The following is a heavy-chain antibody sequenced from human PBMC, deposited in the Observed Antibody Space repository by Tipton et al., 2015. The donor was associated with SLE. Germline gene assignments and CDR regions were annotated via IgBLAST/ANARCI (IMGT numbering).Heavy chain of an antibody. D-gene: IGHD6-19*01. Sequence: TLSLTCAVYGGTFSGYYWSWIRQPPGKGLEWIGEINHSGSTHYNPSLKSRVTISGDTSKNQFSLKLRSVTGAVTAVYYCGRGAAYGSDWFFDNWGQGTRVTGS. J-gene: IGHJ4*02. CDR2: INHSGST. CDR1: GGTFSGYY. V-gene: IGHV4-34*01. CDR3: GRGAAYGSDWFFDN.